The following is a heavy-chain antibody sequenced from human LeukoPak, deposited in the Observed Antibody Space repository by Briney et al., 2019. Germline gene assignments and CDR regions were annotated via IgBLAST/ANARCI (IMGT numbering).Heavy chain of an antibody. CDR3: ARRPEAARREYYFDY. J-gene: IGHJ4*02. V-gene: IGHV5-51*01. D-gene: IGHD6-6*01. Sequence: GESLKISCKGSGYTFTRHWIGWVRQMPGKGLEWMGIIYPGDSDTRYSPSFQGQVTFSADRSISTAYLQWSSLKASDTAIYYCARRPEAARREYYFDYWGQGTLVTVSS. CDR2: IYPGDSDT. CDR1: GYTFTRHW.